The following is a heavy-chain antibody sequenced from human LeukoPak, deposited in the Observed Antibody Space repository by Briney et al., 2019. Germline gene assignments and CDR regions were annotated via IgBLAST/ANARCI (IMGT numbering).Heavy chain of an antibody. V-gene: IGHV1-2*02. D-gene: IGHD3-10*01. Sequence: ASVKVSCKASGYIFSGYYLHWVRQAPGQGLEWMGWINPSSGGADYAQKFQGRVTMTRDTSISTAYMAPSRLTYDDTAVYYCARDIFAGTMVRGVYDAFDIWGQGTMVTVSS. CDR2: INPSSGGA. J-gene: IGHJ3*02. CDR3: ARDIFAGTMVRGVYDAFDI. CDR1: GYIFSGYY.